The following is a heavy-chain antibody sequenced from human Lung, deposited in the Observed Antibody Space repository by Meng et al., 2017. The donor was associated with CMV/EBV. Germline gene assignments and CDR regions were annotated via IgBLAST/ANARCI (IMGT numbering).Heavy chain of an antibody. V-gene: IGHV3-21*01. D-gene: IGHD3-3*01. J-gene: IGHJ6*02. Sequence: GESXKISCTTSGFTFSDFSMNWVRQAPGKGLEWVSSISTTSTYIYYADSLKGRFTISRDNTKNSLYLHMHSLRVEDTAVYYCAGFGVTITNGLDVWGPGNTVHGSS. CDR2: ISTTSTYI. CDR3: AGFGVTITNGLDV. CDR1: GFTFSDFS.